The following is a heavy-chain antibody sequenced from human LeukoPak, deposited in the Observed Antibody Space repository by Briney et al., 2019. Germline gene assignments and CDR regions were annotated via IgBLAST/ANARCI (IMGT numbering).Heavy chain of an antibody. CDR3: ARDGATYRSSTSCVRYYYMDV. D-gene: IGHD2-2*01. CDR1: GFTVSGNY. V-gene: IGHV3-53*05. Sequence: GGSLRLSCAASGFTVSGNYMSWVRRAPGRGLEWVSVIYSGGSTYYADSVEGRFTISRDNSKSTLYLQMNSLRAEDTAVYYCARDGATYRSSTSCVRYYYMDVWGKGTTVTVSS. J-gene: IGHJ6*03. CDR2: IYSGGST.